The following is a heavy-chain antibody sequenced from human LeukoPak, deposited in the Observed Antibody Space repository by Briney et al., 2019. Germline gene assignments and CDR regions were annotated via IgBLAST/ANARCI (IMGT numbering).Heavy chain of an antibody. V-gene: IGHV3-33*08. CDR1: GFSFKSYA. J-gene: IGHJ4*02. CDR2: IWYDGSNK. Sequence: GGSLRLSCAASGFSFKSYAMHWVRQAPGKGLEWVALIWYDGSNKYYADSVKGRFTISRDNSKNTLYLQMNSLRAEDTAVYYCARDHYSSGWPHDYWGQGTLVTVSS. D-gene: IGHD6-19*01. CDR3: ARDHYSSGWPHDY.